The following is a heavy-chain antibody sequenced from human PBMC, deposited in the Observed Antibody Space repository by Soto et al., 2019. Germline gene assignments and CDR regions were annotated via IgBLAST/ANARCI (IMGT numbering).Heavy chain of an antibody. V-gene: IGHV1-8*01. CDR1: GYTFTSYD. CDR2: MNPNSGNT. CDR3: ARWIRYCSSTSCYKRIDY. J-gene: IGHJ4*02. Sequence: ASVKVSCKASGYTFTSYDVNWVRQATGQGLEWMGWMNPNSGNTGYAQKFQGRVTTTRNTSISTAYMELSSLRSEDTAVYYCARWIRYCSSTSCYKRIDYWGQGTLVTVSS. D-gene: IGHD2-2*02.